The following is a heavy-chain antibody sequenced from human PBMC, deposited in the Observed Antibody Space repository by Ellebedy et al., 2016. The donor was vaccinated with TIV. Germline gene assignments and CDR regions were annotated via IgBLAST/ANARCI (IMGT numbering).Heavy chain of an antibody. D-gene: IGHD3-22*01. CDR2: ISSGGGNT. CDR3: AKSHDTSGYHYIGAFDV. CDR1: GFTFSSFA. V-gene: IGHV3-23*01. Sequence: GESLKISCAASGFTFSSFAMSWVRQAPGKGLEWVSVISSGGGNTEYADSVKGRFTISRDNSKNTLNLQMNTLRAEDTALYYCAKSHDTSGYHYIGAFDVWGQGTTVTVSS. J-gene: IGHJ3*01.